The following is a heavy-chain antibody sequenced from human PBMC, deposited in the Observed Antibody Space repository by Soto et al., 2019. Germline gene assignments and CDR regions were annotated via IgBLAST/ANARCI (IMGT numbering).Heavy chain of an antibody. CDR2: ISSTTNYI. J-gene: IGHJ4*02. CDR1: GLTFSVHS. V-gene: IGHV3-21*01. Sequence: ASLTLSCSASGLTFSVHSMNWVGPAREKGLEWVSSISSTTNYIYSADSIKGRFTGSRDNAKSSVYLDMNSLSAEDTAVYYCARESEDLTSNFDCWGQGNRVTVSS. CDR3: ARESEDLTSNFDC.